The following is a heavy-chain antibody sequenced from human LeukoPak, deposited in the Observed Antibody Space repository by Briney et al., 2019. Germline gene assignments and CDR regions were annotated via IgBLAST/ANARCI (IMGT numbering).Heavy chain of an antibody. Sequence: GGSLRLSCAASGFTFSSHWMAWVRQAPGKGLEWVANIKQDGSDKYYLDSMKGRLTISRDNAKNSLYLQVNSLRVEDTAVYYYASLNYGQVWGSPHYYFDYWGQGILVTVSS. J-gene: IGHJ4*02. CDR2: IKQDGSDK. CDR1: GFTFSSHW. D-gene: IGHD3-16*01. CDR3: ASLNYGQVWGSPHYYFDY. V-gene: IGHV3-7*01.